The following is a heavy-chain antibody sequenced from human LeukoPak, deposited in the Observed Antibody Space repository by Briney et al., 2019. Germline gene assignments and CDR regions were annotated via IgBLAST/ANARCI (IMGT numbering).Heavy chain of an antibody. CDR1: GIIVSNNY. J-gene: IGHJ4*02. Sequence: PGGSLRLSCAASGIIVSNNYMFCVRQAPGKGLEWVSAIYSDGRTYYADSVRGRFTISRDISKSTLYLQMSSLRAEDTAVYFCSRVGYTYKTRALWGQGTLVTVSS. V-gene: IGHV3-66*01. CDR2: IYSDGRT. CDR3: SRVGYTYKTRAL. D-gene: IGHD5-18*01.